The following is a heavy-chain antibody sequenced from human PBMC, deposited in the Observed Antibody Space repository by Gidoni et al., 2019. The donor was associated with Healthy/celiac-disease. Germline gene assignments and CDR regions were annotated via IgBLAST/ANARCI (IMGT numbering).Heavy chain of an antibody. CDR3: TRHRAGTDFYYMDV. D-gene: IGHD6-13*01. CDR1: GPTLSGSA. Sequence: EVQLVESGGGLVQPGGSLKLSCAASGPTLSGSAMHWVRQASGKGLEWVGRIRSKANIYATAYAASVKGRFTISRDDSKNTAYLQMNSLKTEDTAVYYCTRHRAGTDFYYMDVWGKGTTVTVSS. J-gene: IGHJ6*03. V-gene: IGHV3-73*02. CDR2: IRSKANIYAT.